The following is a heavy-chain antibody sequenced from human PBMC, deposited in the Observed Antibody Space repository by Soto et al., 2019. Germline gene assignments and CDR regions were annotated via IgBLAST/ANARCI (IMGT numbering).Heavy chain of an antibody. Sequence: EVQLVESGGGLVQPGGSLRLSCAASGFTFSIYWMHWVRQVPWKWLVWVSRINADGNYTSNADFVKGRFTVSRDNAKNTLYVQMDSLRAEDTAVYFCARGGAYGDYRSDYWGQGTLVTVSS. CDR1: GFTFSIYW. CDR3: ARGGAYGDYRSDY. D-gene: IGHD4-17*01. CDR2: INADGNYT. J-gene: IGHJ4*02. V-gene: IGHV3-74*01.